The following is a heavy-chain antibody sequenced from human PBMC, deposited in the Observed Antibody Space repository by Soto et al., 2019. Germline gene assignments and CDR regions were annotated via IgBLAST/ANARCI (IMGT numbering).Heavy chain of an antibody. CDR1: GFTVSNNY. V-gene: IGHV3-66*01. Sequence: GGSLRLSCAASGFTVSNNYMSWVRQAPGKGLEWVAVIYSGGNTYYADSVKGRFTISRDNSKNMLYLQMNSLRAEDTAVYYCARVPSSDSSGYYYGSWGQGTLVTVSS. CDR3: ARVPSSDSSGYYYGS. CDR2: IYSGGNT. J-gene: IGHJ4*02. D-gene: IGHD3-22*01.